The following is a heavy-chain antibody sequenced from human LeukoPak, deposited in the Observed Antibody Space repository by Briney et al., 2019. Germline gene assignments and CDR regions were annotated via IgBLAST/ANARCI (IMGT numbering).Heavy chain of an antibody. D-gene: IGHD3-9*01. CDR3: ARLARIAIFSANWFDP. CDR1: GYTFTSYD. Sequence: GASVKVSCKASGYTFTSYDINWVRQATGQGLEWMGWMNPNSGNTGYAQKFQGRVTMTRNTSISTAYMELSSLRSEDTAVYYCARLARIAIFSANWFDPWGQGTLVTVSS. J-gene: IGHJ5*02. CDR2: MNPNSGNT. V-gene: IGHV1-8*01.